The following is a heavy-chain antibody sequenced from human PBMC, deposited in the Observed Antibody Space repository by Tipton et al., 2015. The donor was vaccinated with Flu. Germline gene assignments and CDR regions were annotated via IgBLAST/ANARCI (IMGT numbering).Heavy chain of an antibody. J-gene: IGHJ4*02. CDR2: IYNGGNI. CDR1: GGSFRNYC. D-gene: IGHD2-2*01. Sequence: TLSLTCTVSGGSFRNYCWSWIRQPAGKGLEWIGRIYNGGNINYNPSLKSRVTMSVDTSKNQFSLKLGSVTAADTAVYYCARDVAAIPAAIRDWGQGTLVTVSS. V-gene: IGHV4-4*07. CDR3: ARDVAAIPAAIRD.